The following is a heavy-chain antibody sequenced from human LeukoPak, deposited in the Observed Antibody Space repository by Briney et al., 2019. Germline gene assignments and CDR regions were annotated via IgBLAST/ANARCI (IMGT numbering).Heavy chain of an antibody. J-gene: IGHJ4*02. V-gene: IGHV1-2*02. CDR1: GYTFTGYY. CDR3: ARAVWGSYRFDY. D-gene: IGHD3-16*02. Sequence: ASVKVSCKASGYTFTGYYMHWVRQAPGQGLEWMGWINPNSGGTNYAQKFQGRVTMTTDTSTSTAYMELRSLRSDDTAVYYCARAVWGSYRFDYWGQGTLVTVSS. CDR2: INPNSGGT.